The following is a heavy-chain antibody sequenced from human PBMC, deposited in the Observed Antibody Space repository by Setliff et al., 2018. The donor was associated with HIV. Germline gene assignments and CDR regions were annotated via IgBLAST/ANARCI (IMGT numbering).Heavy chain of an antibody. Sequence: SETLSLTCTVSGGSISRGSYYWSWIRQPAGKGLEWIGHIHTSGGSSYNPSLKSRVIISLDTSKNQISLKLNSVTAADKAVYYCARDLLGSSSLVDYWGQGTLVTVSS. D-gene: IGHD6-6*01. CDR3: ARDLLGSSSLVDY. CDR1: GGSISRGSYY. V-gene: IGHV4-61*09. J-gene: IGHJ4*02. CDR2: IHTSGGS.